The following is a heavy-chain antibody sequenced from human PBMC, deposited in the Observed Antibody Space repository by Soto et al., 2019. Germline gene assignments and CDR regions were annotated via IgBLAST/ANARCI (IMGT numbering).Heavy chain of an antibody. CDR2: ISYDGSNK. CDR3: AKVEYDFWSGYDYYYGMDV. D-gene: IGHD3-3*01. CDR1: GFTFSSYS. J-gene: IGHJ6*02. Sequence: VQLVESGGGLVKPGGSLRLSCAASGFTFSSYSMNWVRQAPGKGLEWVAVISYDGSNKYYADSVKGRFTISRDNSKNTLYLQMNSLRAEDTAVYYCAKVEYDFWSGYDYYYGMDVWGQGTTVTVSS. V-gene: IGHV3-30*18.